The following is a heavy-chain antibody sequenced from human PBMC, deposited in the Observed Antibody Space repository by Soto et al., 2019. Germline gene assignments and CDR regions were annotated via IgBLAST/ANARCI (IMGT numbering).Heavy chain of an antibody. CDR2: ISWNSGSI. CDR3: AKGNLGGVPAAMYSIWNWFDP. J-gene: IGHJ5*02. V-gene: IGHV3-9*01. CDR1: GFTFDDYA. D-gene: IGHD2-2*01. Sequence: GGSLRLSCAASGFTFDDYAMHWVRQAPGKGLEWVSGISWNSGSIGYADSVKGRFTISRDNAKNSLYLQMNSLRAEDTALYYCAKGNLGGVPAAMYSIWNWFDPWGQGTLVTVSS.